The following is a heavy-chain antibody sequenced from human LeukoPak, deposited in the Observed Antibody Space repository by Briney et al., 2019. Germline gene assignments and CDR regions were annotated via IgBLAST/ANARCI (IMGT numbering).Heavy chain of an antibody. CDR3: ARDSPVPAYYFDY. D-gene: IGHD6-19*01. J-gene: IGHJ4*02. V-gene: IGHV3-30-3*01. CDR1: GFTFSSYA. CDR2: ISYDGSNK. Sequence: PGGSLRLSCAASGFTFSSYAMHWVRQAPGKGLEWVAVISYDGSNKYYADSVKGRFTISRDNPKNTLYLQMNSLRAEDTAVYYCARDSPVPAYYFDYWGQGTLVTVSS.